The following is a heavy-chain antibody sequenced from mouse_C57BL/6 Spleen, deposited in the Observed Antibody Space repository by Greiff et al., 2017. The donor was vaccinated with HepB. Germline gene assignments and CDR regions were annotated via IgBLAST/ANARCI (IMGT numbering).Heavy chain of an antibody. Sequence: QVQLQQSGTELVKPGASVKLSCKASGYTFTSYWMHWVKQRPGQGLEWIGNINPSNGGTNYNEKFKSKATLTVDKSSSTAYMQLSSLTSEDSAVYYCARIWWLLRGAMDYWGQGTSVTVSS. D-gene: IGHD2-3*01. J-gene: IGHJ4*01. CDR2: INPSNGGT. CDR1: GYTFTSYW. CDR3: ARIWWLLRGAMDY. V-gene: IGHV1-53*01.